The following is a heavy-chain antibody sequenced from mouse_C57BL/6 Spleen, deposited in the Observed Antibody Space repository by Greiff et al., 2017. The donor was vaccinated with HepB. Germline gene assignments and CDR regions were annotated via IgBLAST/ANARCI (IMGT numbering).Heavy chain of an antibody. CDR3: ARSPLYDYDGAWFAY. CDR1: GFTFTDYY. D-gene: IGHD2-4*01. CDR2: IRNKANGYTT. J-gene: IGHJ3*01. V-gene: IGHV7-3*01. Sequence: EVNLVESGGGLVQPGGSLSLSCAASGFTFTDYYMSWVRQPPGKALEWLGFIRNKANGYTTEYSASVKGRFTISRDNSQSILYLQMNALRAEDSATYYCARSPLYDYDGAWFAYWGQGTLVTVSA.